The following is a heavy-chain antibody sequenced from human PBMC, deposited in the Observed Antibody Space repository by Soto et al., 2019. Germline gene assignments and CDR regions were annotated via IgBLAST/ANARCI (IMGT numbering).Heavy chain of an antibody. J-gene: IGHJ4*02. CDR1: GGTFSSYT. V-gene: IGHV1-69*02. CDR3: ASYSGYPKVSLAY. D-gene: IGHD5-12*01. CDR2: IIPILGIA. Sequence: SAKVSCKASGGTFSSYTISWVRQAPGQGLEWMGRIIPILGIANYAQKFQGRVTITADKSTSTAYMELSSLRSEDTAVYYCASYSGYPKVSLAYWGQGTLVTVSS.